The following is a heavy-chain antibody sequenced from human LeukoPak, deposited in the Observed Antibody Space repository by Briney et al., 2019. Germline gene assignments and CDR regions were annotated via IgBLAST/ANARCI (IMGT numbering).Heavy chain of an antibody. V-gene: IGHV4-34*01. J-gene: IGHJ4*02. CDR2: INHSGST. CDR3: ARGITTYSPTYFDY. CDR1: GGSFSGYY. D-gene: IGHD2/OR15-2a*01. Sequence: SETLSLTCAVYGGSFSGYYWSWIRQPPGKGLEWIGEINHSGSTNYNPSLKSRVTISVDTSKNQFSLKLSSVTAADTAVYYCARGITTYSPTYFDYWGQGTLVTVSS.